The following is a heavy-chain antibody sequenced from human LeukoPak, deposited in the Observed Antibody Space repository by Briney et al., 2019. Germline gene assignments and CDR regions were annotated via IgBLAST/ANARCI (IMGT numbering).Heavy chain of an antibody. CDR3: ARGPYSSSWSFDY. CDR1: GGSFSGYY. CDR2: IYYSGST. D-gene: IGHD6-13*01. J-gene: IGHJ4*02. Sequence: SETLPLTCTVSGGSFSGYYWSWIRQPPGKGLEWIGYIYYSGSTNYNPSLKSRVTISIDTSKNQLSLKLSSVTAADTAVYYCARGPYSSSWSFDYWGQGTLVTVSS. V-gene: IGHV4-59*01.